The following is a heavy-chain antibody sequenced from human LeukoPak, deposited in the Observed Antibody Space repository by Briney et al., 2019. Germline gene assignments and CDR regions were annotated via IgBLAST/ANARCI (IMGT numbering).Heavy chain of an antibody. CDR1: GGSISSYY. J-gene: IGHJ4*02. Sequence: SETLSLTCTVSGGSISSYYWGWIRQPPGKGLEWIGSIYYSGSTYYNPSLKSRVTISVDTSKNQFSLKLSSVTAADTAVYYCARVIAVAAKGGYYFDYWGQGTLVTVSS. D-gene: IGHD6-19*01. CDR2: IYYSGST. CDR3: ARVIAVAAKGGYYFDY. V-gene: IGHV4-39*07.